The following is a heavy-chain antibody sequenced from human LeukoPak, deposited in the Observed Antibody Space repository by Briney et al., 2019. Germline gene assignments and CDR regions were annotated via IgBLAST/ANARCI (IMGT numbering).Heavy chain of an antibody. J-gene: IGHJ6*04. CDR1: RFIFRGEYW. D-gene: IGHD3-16*02. Sequence: GGSLRLSCAASRFIFRGEYWGSLVRQAPGEGLEWLANIKQDGSDMQYAESVKSRFIISRDNAKKLFYLQLSGLRVEDTAVYYCARQGNEPDATSYRHLDVWGKGVTVTVSS. V-gene: IGHV3-7*01. CDR2: IKQDGSDM. CDR3: ARQGNEPDATSYRHLDV.